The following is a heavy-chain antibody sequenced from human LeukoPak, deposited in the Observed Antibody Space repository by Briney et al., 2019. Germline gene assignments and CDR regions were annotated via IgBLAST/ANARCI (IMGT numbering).Heavy chain of an antibody. CDR1: GFTVTDNY. D-gene: IGHD4-17*01. CDR3: ARTNPVSGDYDY. Sequence: GGSLRLSCAVSGFTVTDNYMSWVRQAPGKGLQWVSVVYPDGRTYYADSVKGRFTISRDNSRNTLLLQLNSLRADDTAVYYCARTNPVSGDYDYWGQGTLVTVSS. V-gene: IGHV3-53*01. J-gene: IGHJ4*02. CDR2: VYPDGRT.